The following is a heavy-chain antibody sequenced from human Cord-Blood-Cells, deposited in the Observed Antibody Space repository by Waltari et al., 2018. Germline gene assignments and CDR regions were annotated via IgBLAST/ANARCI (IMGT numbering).Heavy chain of an antibody. Sequence: QVQLQQWGAGLLKPSEPLSLTCAAYGASFSGYYWSWIRQRPGKGLEWIGEINHSGSTNYNPSLKSRVTISVDTSKNQFSLKLSSVTAADTAVYYCARARPGYSYGYYYYYYMDVWGKGTTVTVSS. J-gene: IGHJ6*03. V-gene: IGHV4-34*01. CDR2: INHSGST. CDR1: GASFSGYY. D-gene: IGHD5-18*01. CDR3: ARARPGYSYGYYYYYYMDV.